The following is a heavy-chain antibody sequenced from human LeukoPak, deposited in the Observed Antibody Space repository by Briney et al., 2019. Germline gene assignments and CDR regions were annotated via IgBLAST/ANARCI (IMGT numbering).Heavy chain of an antibody. V-gene: IGHV4-34*01. CDR2: INHSGST. CDR1: GGSFSGYY. J-gene: IGHJ4*02. CDR3: ARLEPSSSGYYYADPFFDY. Sequence: SETLSLTCAVYGGSFSGYYWSWIRQPPGKGLEWIGEINHSGSTNYNPSLKSRVTISVDTSKNQFSLKLSSVTAADTAVYYCARLEPSSSGYYYADPFFDYWGQGTLVTVSS. D-gene: IGHD3-22*01.